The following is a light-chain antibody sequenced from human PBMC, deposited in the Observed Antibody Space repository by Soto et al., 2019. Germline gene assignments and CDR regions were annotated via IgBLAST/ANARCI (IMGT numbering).Light chain of an antibody. J-gene: IGKJ2*01. V-gene: IGKV1-39*01. CDR2: IES. Sequence: DIHMTQSPSALSASVGDRFTITCRASQSISNYLNWYQQKTGKSPNLMIYIESNLHSGVPSRLSGSGSGKDFTITISSLQPEDFATYYCQQSYSTPYTFGQGTKVDIQ. CDR3: QQSYSTPYT. CDR1: QSISNY.